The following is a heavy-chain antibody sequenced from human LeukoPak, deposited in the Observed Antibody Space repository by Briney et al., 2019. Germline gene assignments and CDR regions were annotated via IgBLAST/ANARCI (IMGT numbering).Heavy chain of an antibody. D-gene: IGHD3-10*01. CDR2: MNPNSGNT. J-gene: IGHJ6*02. CDR3: ARGLDYYGSGSSGRAYYYYGMDV. CDR1: GYTFTSYD. Sequence: ASVKVSCKASGYTFTSYDINWVRQATGQGLEWMGWMNPNSGNTGYAQKFQGRVTMTRNTPISTAYMELSSLRSEDTAVYYCARGLDYYGSGSSGRAYYYYGMDVWGQGTTVTVSS. V-gene: IGHV1-8*01.